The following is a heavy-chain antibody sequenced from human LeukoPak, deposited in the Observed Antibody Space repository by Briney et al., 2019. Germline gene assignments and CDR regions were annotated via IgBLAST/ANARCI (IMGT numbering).Heavy chain of an antibody. Sequence: GDFLRLSCAASGFSFTKYWMTWVRQAPGKGLEWVGNIKQDGSDRNYMDSVKGRFTISRDNTKNSVYLQMSSLRAEDTAVYYCAREVWGPEYWGQGTLVTLSS. CDR1: GFSFTKYW. D-gene: IGHD1-14*01. J-gene: IGHJ4*02. CDR3: AREVWGPEY. CDR2: IKQDGSDR. V-gene: IGHV3-7*01.